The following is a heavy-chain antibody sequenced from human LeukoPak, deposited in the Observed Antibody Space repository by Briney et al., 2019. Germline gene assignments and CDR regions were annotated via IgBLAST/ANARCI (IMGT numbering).Heavy chain of an antibody. V-gene: IGHV3-23*01. CDR2: IRGSGGTT. J-gene: IGHJ4*02. CDR1: GFTFSTYS. CDR3: ARDARDGYGGNPFDY. D-gene: IGHD4-23*01. Sequence: GGSLRLSCAASGFTFSTYSMDWVRQAPGKGLEWVSTIRGSGGTTYYADSVKGRFTISRDNSKNTLYLQMNSLRAEDTAVYYCARDARDGYGGNPFDYWGQGTLVTVSS.